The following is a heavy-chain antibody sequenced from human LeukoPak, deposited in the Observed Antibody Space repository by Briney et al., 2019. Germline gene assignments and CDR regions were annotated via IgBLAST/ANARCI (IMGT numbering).Heavy chain of an antibody. Sequence: SETLPLTCAVYGGSFSGFYWSWIRQPPGKGLEWIGEINHSGSTNYNPSLKSRVTISVDTSKNQFSLKLSSVTAADTAVYYCARPVDCSCTSCNDAFGIWGQGTKVTVSS. CDR1: GGSFSGFY. V-gene: IGHV4-34*01. CDR3: ARPVDCSCTSCNDAFGI. CDR2: INHSGST. J-gene: IGHJ3*02. D-gene: IGHD2-2*01.